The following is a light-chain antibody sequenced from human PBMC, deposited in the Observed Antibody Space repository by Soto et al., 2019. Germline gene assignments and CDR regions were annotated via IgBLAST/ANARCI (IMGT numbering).Light chain of an antibody. CDR1: KSGDMY. J-gene: IGLJ3*02. Sequence: SYELTQPPSVSVSPGQTANITCSGDKSGDMYVCWYQQKPGQSPILVIYEDTKRPSGIPERFSGSNSGNTATLTISGSQAMDEADFYCQAWDSRSVVFGGGTQLTVL. CDR2: EDT. CDR3: QAWDSRSVV. V-gene: IGLV3-1*01.